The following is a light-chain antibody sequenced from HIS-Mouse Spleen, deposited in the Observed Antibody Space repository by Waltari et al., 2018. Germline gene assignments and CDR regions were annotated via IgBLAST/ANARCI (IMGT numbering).Light chain of an antibody. Sequence: AIRMTQSPSPLSASTGDRVTITFRARQGISSYLAWYPQKPGKAPKLLIYAASTLQSGVPSRFSGSGSGTDFTLTISCLQSEDFATYYCQQYYSYSLTFGPGTKVDIK. CDR1: QGISSY. V-gene: IGKV1-8*01. J-gene: IGKJ3*01. CDR2: AAS. CDR3: QQYYSYSLT.